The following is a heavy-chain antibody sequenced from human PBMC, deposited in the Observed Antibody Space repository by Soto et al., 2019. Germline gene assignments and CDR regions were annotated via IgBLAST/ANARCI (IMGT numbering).Heavy chain of an antibody. CDR3: ASFRSAWSESH. V-gene: IGHV3-74*03. CDR1: DFSFSRDW. Sequence: EVQLVESGGGLVQPGGSLRLSCTASDFSFSRDWVHWVRQAPGKGLEWVSRISTDGSYTAYTDSVEGRFTISRDNAKNTLFLEMNSLRVDDTAVYYCASFRSAWSESHWGPGTLVTVSS. D-gene: IGHD6-19*01. CDR2: ISTDGSYT. J-gene: IGHJ4*02.